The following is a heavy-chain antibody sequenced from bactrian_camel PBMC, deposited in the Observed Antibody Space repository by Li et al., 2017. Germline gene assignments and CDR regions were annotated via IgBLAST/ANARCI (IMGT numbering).Heavy chain of an antibody. CDR1: GFTFSSYW. V-gene: IGHV3S1*01. CDR2: INSGGSTT. J-gene: IGHJ6*01. Sequence: QLVESGGGLVQPGGSLRLSCAASGFTFSSYWMYWVRQAPGKGLEWVTAINSGGSTTAYADSVKGRFSISRDNAKNTLYLQLNSLKTEDTAMYYCAKDTYGGNSYYDFGYWGQGTQVTVS. CDR3: AKDTYGGNSYYDFGY. D-gene: IGHD6*01.